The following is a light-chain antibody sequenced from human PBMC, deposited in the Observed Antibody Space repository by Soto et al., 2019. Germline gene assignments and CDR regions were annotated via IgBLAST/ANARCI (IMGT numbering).Light chain of an antibody. CDR1: SRDVGGYNY. V-gene: IGLV2-14*01. CDR2: DVT. Sequence: QSVLTQPASLSGPPGQSVTITCTGTSRDVGGYNYVSCYQQEPGKAPKLMLYDVTYRPSGVSNRFSGSKSDNTASLTISGLQAEDEADYDCSSYTGSTSYVFGTGTKVTVL. J-gene: IGLJ1*01. CDR3: SSYTGSTSYV.